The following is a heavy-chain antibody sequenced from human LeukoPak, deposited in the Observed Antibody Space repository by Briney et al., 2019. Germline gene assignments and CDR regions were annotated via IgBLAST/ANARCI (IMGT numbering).Heavy chain of an antibody. CDR1: GFTFSSYA. CDR2: ISGSGGST. V-gene: IGHV3-23*01. J-gene: IGHJ4*02. Sequence: GGSLRLSCAASGFTFSSYAMSWVRQAPGKGLEWVSAISGSGGSTYYADSVKGRFIISRDASKNTLYLQMNSLRAEDTAVYYCARSGGLRKFDYWGQGTLVTASS. D-gene: IGHD1-14*01. CDR3: ARSGGLRKFDY.